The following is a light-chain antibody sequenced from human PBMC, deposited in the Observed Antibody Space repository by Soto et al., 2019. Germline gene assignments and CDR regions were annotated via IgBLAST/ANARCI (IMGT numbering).Light chain of an antibody. CDR2: KAS. CDR3: QQTNSFPLT. J-gene: IGKJ4*01. Sequence: DIQMTPSPSTLSASVVERVTITCRASQSISTWLAWYQQKPGKAPKLLIYKASSLESGVPSRFSGSGSGTEFTLTISSLQPEDFATDYCQQTNSFPLTFGGGTKVDIK. V-gene: IGKV1-5*03. CDR1: QSISTW.